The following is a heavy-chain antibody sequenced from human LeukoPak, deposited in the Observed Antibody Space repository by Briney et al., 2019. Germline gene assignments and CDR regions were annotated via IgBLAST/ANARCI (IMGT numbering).Heavy chain of an antibody. J-gene: IGHJ5*02. CDR1: GFTFDDYA. D-gene: IGHD1-26*01. CDR2: ISWNSGSI. V-gene: IGHV3-9*01. CDR3: ARDVGGSDFGDHWFDP. Sequence: GGSLRLSCAASGFTFDDYAMHWVRHAPGKGLEWVSGISWNSGSIGYADSVKGRFTISRDNAKNSLYLQMNSLRAEDTAMYYCARDVGGSDFGDHWFDPWGQGTLVTVSS.